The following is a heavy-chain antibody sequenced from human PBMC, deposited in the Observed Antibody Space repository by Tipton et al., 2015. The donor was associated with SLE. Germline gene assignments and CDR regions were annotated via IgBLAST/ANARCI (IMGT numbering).Heavy chain of an antibody. CDR3: AKDGGSYHYYGMDV. J-gene: IGHJ6*02. V-gene: IGHV3-30*18. Sequence: SLRLSCAASGFTFSSYGMHWVRQAPGKGLEWVAVIWYDGSNKYYADSVKGRFTISRDNSKNTLYLQMHSLRAEDTVVYYCAKDGGSYHYYGMDVWGQGTTVTVSS. CDR2: IWYDGSNK. CDR1: GFTFSSYG. D-gene: IGHD1-26*01.